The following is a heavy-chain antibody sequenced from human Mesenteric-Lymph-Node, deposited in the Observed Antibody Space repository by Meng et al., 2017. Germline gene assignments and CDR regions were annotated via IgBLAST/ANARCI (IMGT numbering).Heavy chain of an antibody. D-gene: IGHD4-17*01. J-gene: IGHJ4*02. V-gene: IGHV1-2*06. CDR1: GYTFTGYY. CDR3: ARNHPYGDLPNY. CDR2: INPNSGGT. Sequence: ASVKVSCKASGYTFTGYYMHWVRQAPGQGLEWMGRINPNSGGTNYAQKFQGRVTMTRDTSISTAYMELSRLRSDDTAVYYCARNHPYGDLPNYWGQGTLVTVSS.